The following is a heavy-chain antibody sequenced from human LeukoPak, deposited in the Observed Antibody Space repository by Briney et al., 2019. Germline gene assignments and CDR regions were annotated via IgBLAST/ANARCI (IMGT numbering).Heavy chain of an antibody. V-gene: IGHV1-2*02. CDR2: INPNSGGT. J-gene: IGHJ4*02. CDR1: GYTFTGYY. Sequence: ASVKVSCKASGYTFTGYYMHWVRQAPGQGLEWMGWINPNSGGTNYAQKFQGRVTMTRDTPISTAYMELSRLRSDDTAVYYCARGQCSGGSCYQFDYWGQGTLVTVSS. CDR3: ARGQCSGGSCYQFDY. D-gene: IGHD2-15*01.